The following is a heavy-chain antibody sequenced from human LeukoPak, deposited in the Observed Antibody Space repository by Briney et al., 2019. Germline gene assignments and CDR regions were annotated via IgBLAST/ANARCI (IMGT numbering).Heavy chain of an antibody. CDR2: FDPEDGET. D-gene: IGHD5-18*01. Sequence: GASVTVSCTVSGYTLTELSMHWVRQAPGKGLEWVGGFDPEDGETIYAQKFQGRVTMTEDTSTDTAYMELSSLRSEDTAVYYCATVFIQLWDDYYYYGMDVWGQGTTVTVSS. V-gene: IGHV1-24*01. CDR3: ATVFIQLWDDYYYYGMDV. J-gene: IGHJ6*02. CDR1: GYTLTELS.